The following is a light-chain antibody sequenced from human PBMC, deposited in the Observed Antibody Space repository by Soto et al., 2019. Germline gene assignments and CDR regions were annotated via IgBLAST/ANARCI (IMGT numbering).Light chain of an antibody. J-gene: IGKJ4*01. Sequence: DIQMTQSPSTLSASVGDRVTIACRASQTISSWVAWYQQKPGKAPRLLIYKTSSLESGVPSRFSVSGSGTEFTLPISGLQPDDVVAYYCQQYNTYVSLTFGGGTKVDIK. CDR2: KTS. CDR1: QTISSW. V-gene: IGKV1-5*03. CDR3: QQYNTYVSLT.